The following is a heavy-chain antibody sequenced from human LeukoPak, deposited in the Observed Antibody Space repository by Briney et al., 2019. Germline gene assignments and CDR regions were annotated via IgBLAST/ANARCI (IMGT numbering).Heavy chain of an antibody. J-gene: IGHJ3*02. D-gene: IGHD1/OR15-1a*01. V-gene: IGHV4-59*08. Sequence: SETLSLTCAVSGGSISSYYWSWIRQSPGKGLEWIAYIYHSGNTNYNPSFKSRVTISVDTSKNQFSLKLTSVAAADTAIYYCARQPSGTAAFDNWGQGTMVTVSS. CDR3: ARQPSGTAAFDN. CDR1: GGSISSYY. CDR2: IYHSGNT.